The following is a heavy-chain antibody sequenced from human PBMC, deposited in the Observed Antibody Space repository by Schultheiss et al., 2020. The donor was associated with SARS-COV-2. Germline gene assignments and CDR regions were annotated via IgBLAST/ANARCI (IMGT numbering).Heavy chain of an antibody. V-gene: IGHV3-48*04. D-gene: IGHD5-18*01. CDR2: ISSSSSTI. CDR1: GFTFSSYS. J-gene: IGHJ6*02. CDR3: ARDGQLWPPYYYYGMDV. Sequence: GGSLRLSCAASGFTFSSYSMNWVRQAPGKGLEWVSYISSSSSTIYYADSVKGRFTISRDNAKNSLYLQMNSLRAEDTAVYYCARDGQLWPPYYYYGMDVWGQGTTVTVSS.